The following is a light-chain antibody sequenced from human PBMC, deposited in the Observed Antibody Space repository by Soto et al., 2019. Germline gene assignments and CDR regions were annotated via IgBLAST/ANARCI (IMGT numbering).Light chain of an antibody. Sequence: DIQMTQSPSTLFASVGDRVTITCRASQSISSWLAWYQQKPGKAPKLLIYDASSLESGVPSRFSGSGSGTEFTLTISSLQPDDFATYYCQQYNSYSWTFGQATKVDIK. CDR2: DAS. CDR1: QSISSW. J-gene: IGKJ1*01. V-gene: IGKV1-5*01. CDR3: QQYNSYSWT.